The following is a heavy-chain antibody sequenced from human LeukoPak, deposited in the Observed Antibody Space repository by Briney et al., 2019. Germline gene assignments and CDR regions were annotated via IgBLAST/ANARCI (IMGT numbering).Heavy chain of an antibody. D-gene: IGHD5-18*01. Sequence: ASVKVSCKASGYTSTSYDINWVRQATGQGLEWMGWMNPNSGNTGYAQKFQGRVTMTRNTSISTAYMELSSLRSEDTAVYYCARRKGGYSYGYRDYYYYYMDVWGKGTTVTVSS. J-gene: IGHJ6*03. V-gene: IGHV1-8*01. CDR3: ARRKGGYSYGYRDYYYYYMDV. CDR1: GYTSTSYD. CDR2: MNPNSGNT.